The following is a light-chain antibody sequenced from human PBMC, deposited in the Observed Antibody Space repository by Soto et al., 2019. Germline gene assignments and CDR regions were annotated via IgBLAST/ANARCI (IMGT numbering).Light chain of an antibody. V-gene: IGLV1-47*01. CDR1: SSNIGSEY. Sequence: QAVLTQPPSASGTPGQRVTISCSGSSSNIGSEYVVWYQHLPGTAPKLLIYRNNQRPSGVPDRFAGSKSGTSASLAISGLQSEDEADYYCAARDDSLSGHWVFGGGTKLTVL. J-gene: IGLJ3*02. CDR2: RNN. CDR3: AARDDSLSGHWV.